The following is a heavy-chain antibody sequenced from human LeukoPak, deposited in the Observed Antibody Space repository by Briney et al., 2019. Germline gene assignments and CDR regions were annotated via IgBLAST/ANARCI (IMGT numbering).Heavy chain of an antibody. J-gene: IGHJ3*02. D-gene: IGHD3-16*01. CDR1: GYTFTSYY. V-gene: IGHV1-46*01. CDR2: INPTGGST. Sequence: ASLKVSCKASGYTFTSYYMHWVRQAPGQGLEWMGIINPTGGSTNYAQKFQGRVTMTRDTSTSTVYMELISMRSEDTAVYYCARDRFAGGDAFDIWGQGTMVTVSS. CDR3: ARDRFAGGDAFDI.